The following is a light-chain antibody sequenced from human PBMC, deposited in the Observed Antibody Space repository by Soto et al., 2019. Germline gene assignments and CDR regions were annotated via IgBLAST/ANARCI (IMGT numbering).Light chain of an antibody. CDR3: QQYYSSPRT. Sequence: DIVMTQSPDSLAVSLGERATINCKSSQSILYSSNNKRCLAWYQQKPGQPPKLLIYWASTRESGVPDRFSGSASGTDFTLTISSLQAEDVAVYYCQQYYSSPRTFGQGTKVEIK. CDR1: QSILYSSNNKRC. CDR2: WAS. J-gene: IGKJ1*01. V-gene: IGKV4-1*01.